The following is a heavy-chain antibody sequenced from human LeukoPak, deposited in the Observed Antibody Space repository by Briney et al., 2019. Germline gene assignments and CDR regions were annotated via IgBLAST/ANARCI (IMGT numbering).Heavy chain of an antibody. CDR1: GYTFTSYA. V-gene: IGHV7-4-1*02. CDR2: INTNTGNP. J-gene: IGHJ6*03. CDR3: ARGLIAAAGESYYYYYMDV. D-gene: IGHD6-13*01. Sequence: ASVKVSCKASGYTFTSYAMNWVRQAPGQGLEWIGWINTNTGNPTYAQGFTGRFVFSLDTSVSTAYLQISSLKAEDTAVYYCARGLIAAAGESYYYYYMDVWGKGTTVTVSS.